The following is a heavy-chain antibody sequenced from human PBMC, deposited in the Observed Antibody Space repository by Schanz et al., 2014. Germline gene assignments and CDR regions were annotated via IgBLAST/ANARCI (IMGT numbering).Heavy chain of an antibody. CDR2: IYYSGTT. Sequence: QLQLQESGPGLVKPSETLSLTCTVSGGSISNYHWSWIRQSPGKGLEWIGSIYYSGTTNYSPSLNSRVTISLDMSKKSFSLNLSSVTTADAAVYYCARDPWVGEKDAFDFWGQGTMVIVSS. V-gene: IGHV4-59*01. D-gene: IGHD3-10*01. J-gene: IGHJ3*01. CDR3: ARDPWVGEKDAFDF. CDR1: GGSISNYH.